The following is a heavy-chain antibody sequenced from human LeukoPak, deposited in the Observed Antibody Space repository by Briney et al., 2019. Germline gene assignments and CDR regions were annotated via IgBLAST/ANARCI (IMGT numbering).Heavy chain of an antibody. J-gene: IGHJ4*02. CDR1: GFTVSSNY. D-gene: IGHD1-26*01. Sequence: GGSLRLSCAASGFTVSSNYMSWVRQAPGKGLEWVSVIYRGGSTYYADFVKGRFTISRDNSKNTLYLQMNNLRAEDTAVYYCAMATWVGGLDYWGQGTLVTVSS. CDR3: AMATWVGGLDY. CDR2: IYRGGST. V-gene: IGHV3-66*01.